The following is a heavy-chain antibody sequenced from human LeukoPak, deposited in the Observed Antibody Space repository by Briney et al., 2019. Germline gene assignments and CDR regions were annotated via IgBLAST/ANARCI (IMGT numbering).Heavy chain of an antibody. CDR3: ARPGGDYHGAFDI. D-gene: IGHD4-17*01. V-gene: IGHV4-59*01. CDR1: GGSISSYY. CDR2: IYYSGST. Sequence: SETLSLTCTVSGGSISSYYWSWIRQPPGKGLEWIGYIYYSGSTNYNPSLKSRVTISVDTSENQFSLKLSSVTAADTAVYYCARPGGDYHGAFDIWGQGTMVTVSS. J-gene: IGHJ3*02.